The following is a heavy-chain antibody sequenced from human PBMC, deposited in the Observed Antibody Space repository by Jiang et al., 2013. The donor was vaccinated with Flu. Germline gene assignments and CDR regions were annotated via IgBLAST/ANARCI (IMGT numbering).Heavy chain of an antibody. J-gene: IGHJ6*03. D-gene: IGHD7-27*01. CDR1: GDSVSSNSAA. CDR3: ARGSTGDLVDYYYYMDV. V-gene: IGHV6-1*01. CDR2: TYYRSKWYN. Sequence: QTLSLTCGISGDSVSSNSAAWNWIRQSPSRGLEWLGRTYYRSKWYNDYAVSVKSRITINPDTSKNQFSLQLNSVTPEDTAVYYCARGSTGDLVDYYYYMDVWGKGTTVTVSS.